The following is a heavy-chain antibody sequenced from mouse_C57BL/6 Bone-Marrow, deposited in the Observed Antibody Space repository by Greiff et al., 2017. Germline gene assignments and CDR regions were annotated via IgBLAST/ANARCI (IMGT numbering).Heavy chain of an antibody. J-gene: IGHJ2*01. CDR1: GYTFTSYG. CDR2: IYPRSGNT. Sequence: VQLVESGAELARPGASVKLSCKASGYTFTSYGISWVKQRTGQGLEWIGEIYPRSGNTYYNEKFKGKATLTADKSSSTAYMELRSLTSGDSAVYFCARGEGYWGQGTTLTVSS. CDR3: ARGEGY. V-gene: IGHV1-81*01.